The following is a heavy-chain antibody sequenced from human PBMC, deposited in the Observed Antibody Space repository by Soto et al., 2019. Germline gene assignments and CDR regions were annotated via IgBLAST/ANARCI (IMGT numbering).Heavy chain of an antibody. Sequence: PGESRKISCKGSGYSFTSYWIGWVRQMPGKGLEWMGIIYPGDSDTRYSPSFQGQVTISADKSISTAYLQWSSLKASDTAMYYCARLGRITMIVVGGSFDYWGQGTLVTVSS. D-gene: IGHD3-22*01. CDR3: ARLGRITMIVVGGSFDY. V-gene: IGHV5-51*01. CDR2: IYPGDSDT. J-gene: IGHJ4*02. CDR1: GYSFTSYW.